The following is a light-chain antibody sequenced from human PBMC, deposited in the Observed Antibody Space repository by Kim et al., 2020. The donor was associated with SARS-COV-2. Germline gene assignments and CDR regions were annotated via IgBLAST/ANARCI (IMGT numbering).Light chain of an antibody. Sequence: DIQMTQSPSTLSASIGDRVAITCRASQSISTWLAWYQQQPGKAPKLLIYKASTLETGVPSRFSGSGSGTEFTLTISSLQPDDIATYYCQQYDSYSWTFGQGTKVDIK. J-gene: IGKJ1*01. CDR1: QSISTW. CDR3: QQYDSYSWT. V-gene: IGKV1-5*03. CDR2: KAS.